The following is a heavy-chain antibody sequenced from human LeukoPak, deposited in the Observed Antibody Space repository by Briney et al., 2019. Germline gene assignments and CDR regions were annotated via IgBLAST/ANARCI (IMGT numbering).Heavy chain of an antibody. CDR2: ITAYNGNT. J-gene: IGHJ6*02. CDR3: ARCRPYYYYGMDV. V-gene: IGHV1-18*01. CDR1: GYTFTSYG. Sequence: ASVKVSCKASGYTFTSYGISWVRQAPGQGLEWMGWITAYNGNTNYAQKLQGRVTMTTDTSTSTPYMELRSLRADDTAVYYCARCRPYYYYGMDVWGQGTTVTVSS.